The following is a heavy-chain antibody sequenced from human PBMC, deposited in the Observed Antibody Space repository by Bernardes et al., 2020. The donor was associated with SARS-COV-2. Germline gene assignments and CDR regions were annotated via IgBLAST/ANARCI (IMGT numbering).Heavy chain of an antibody. V-gene: IGHV1-69*13. CDR1: GGTFSSYA. CDR3: ARASWSRGVIFYAFDI. D-gene: IGHD3-10*01. Sequence: SVKVSCKASGGTFSSYAISWVRQAPGQGLEWMGRIIPIFGTANYAQKFQGRVTITADESTSTAYMELSSLRSEDTAVYYCARASWSRGVIFYAFDIWGQGTMVTVSS. J-gene: IGHJ3*02. CDR2: IIPIFGTA.